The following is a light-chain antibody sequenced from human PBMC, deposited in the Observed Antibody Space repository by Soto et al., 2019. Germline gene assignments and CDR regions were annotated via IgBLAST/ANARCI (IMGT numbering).Light chain of an antibody. CDR1: QSVNSDS. J-gene: IGKJ3*01. Sequence: EIVLTQSPGTLSLSPGDRATLSCRASQSVNSDSLAWYQQKPGQGPRLLMYCAFSRATGIPDRFSGSGSGTEFTLTISRLEPEDFTVYYCQYYGNSPLFTFGPGTKVDIK. CDR2: CAF. V-gene: IGKV3-20*01. CDR3: QYYGNSPLFT.